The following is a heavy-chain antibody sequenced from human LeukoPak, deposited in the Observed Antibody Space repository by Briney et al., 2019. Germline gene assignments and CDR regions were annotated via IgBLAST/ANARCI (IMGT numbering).Heavy chain of an antibody. D-gene: IGHD3-10*01. CDR1: GGSLSSYY. CDR2: IYYSGST. Sequence: PSETLSLTSIDSGGSLSSYYWCSIRQTPGKGLEWIGYIYYSGSTNYNPSLKSRVTISVDTSKNQFSLKLSSVTAADTAVYYCARGGSYYNNNWFDPWGQGTLVTVSS. CDR3: ARGGSYYNNNWFDP. V-gene: IGHV4-59*01. J-gene: IGHJ5*02.